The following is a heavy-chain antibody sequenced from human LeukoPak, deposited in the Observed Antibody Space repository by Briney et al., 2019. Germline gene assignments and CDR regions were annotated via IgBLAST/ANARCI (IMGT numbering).Heavy chain of an antibody. V-gene: IGHV3-21*01. CDR3: AREASNLRFLEWLLSPSDY. CDR2: ISSSSSYI. Sequence: GGSLRLSCAASGFTFSSYSMNWVRQAPGKGPEWVSSISSSSSYIYYADSVKGRFTISRDNAKNSLYLQMSSLRAEDTAVYYCAREASNLRFLEWLLSPSDYWGQGTLVTVSS. CDR1: GFTFSSYS. D-gene: IGHD3-3*01. J-gene: IGHJ4*02.